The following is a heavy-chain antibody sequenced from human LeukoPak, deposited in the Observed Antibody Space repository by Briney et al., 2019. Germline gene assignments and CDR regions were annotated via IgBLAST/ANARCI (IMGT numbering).Heavy chain of an antibody. CDR3: ARADPGYSYGLGGY. CDR2: IIPILGIA. J-gene: IGHJ4*02. D-gene: IGHD5-18*01. CDR1: GGTFSSYA. V-gene: IGHV1-69*04. Sequence: SVKVSCKASGGTFSSYAISWVRQAPGQGLEWMGRIIPILGIANYAQKFQGRVTITADKSTSTAYMELSSLRSEDTAVYYCARADPGYSYGLGGYWGQGTLVTVSS.